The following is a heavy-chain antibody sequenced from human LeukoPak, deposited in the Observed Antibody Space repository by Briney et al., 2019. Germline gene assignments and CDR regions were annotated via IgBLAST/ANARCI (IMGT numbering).Heavy chain of an antibody. D-gene: IGHD3-16*01. CDR1: GFTFSSYT. V-gene: IGHV3-21*01. CDR3: ARGPRLEAFEI. Sequence: GGSLRLSCAASGFTFSSYTMHWVRQAPGKGLKWVSSITGSTNYIYYGDSVKGRFTISRDNADNSLFLQMNSLRAEDTALYYCARGPRLEAFEIWGRGTMVTVSS. CDR2: ITGSTNYI. J-gene: IGHJ3*02.